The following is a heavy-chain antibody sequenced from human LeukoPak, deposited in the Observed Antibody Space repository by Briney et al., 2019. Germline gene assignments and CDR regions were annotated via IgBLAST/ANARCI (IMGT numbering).Heavy chain of an antibody. J-gene: IGHJ3*02. V-gene: IGHV3-23*01. D-gene: IGHD5-18*01. CDR2: ISGSGGST. CDR3: AKIDGYSYGPDAFDI. Sequence: GGSLRLSCAASGFTFSSYAMSWVRQAPGKGLEWVSAISGSGGSTYYADSVKGRFTISRDNSKNTLCLQMNSLRAEDTAVYYCAKIDGYSYGPDAFDIWGQGTMVTVSS. CDR1: GFTFSSYA.